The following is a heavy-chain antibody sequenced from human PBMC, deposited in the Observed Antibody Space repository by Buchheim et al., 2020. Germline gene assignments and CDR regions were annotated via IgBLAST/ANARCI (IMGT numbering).Heavy chain of an antibody. J-gene: IGHJ4*02. Sequence: QVQLVESGGGVVQPGRSLRLSCAASGFTFSSYGIHWVRQAPGKGLEWVAAISYDGNNKYHADSVKGRFTISRDDSKNTLYLQMNSLRAEDTAVYYCARAYSSGWVHDPITNFCDYWGQGTL. CDR3: ARAYSSGWVHDPITNFCDY. V-gene: IGHV3-30*03. CDR2: ISYDGNNK. D-gene: IGHD6-19*01. CDR1: GFTFSSYG.